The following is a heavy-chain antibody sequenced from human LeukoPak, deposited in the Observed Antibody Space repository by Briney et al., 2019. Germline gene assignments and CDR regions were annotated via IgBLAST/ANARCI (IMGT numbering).Heavy chain of an antibody. CDR2: IRPSGDNT. CDR1: GFTFSSYD. CDR3: ARVAGWHWFDP. Sequence: GGALRLSCAASGFTFSSYDMTWVRQAPGRGLEWVSSIRPSGDNTYYGDSVKGRFTISRDNSKNTVYLQMNNMRVDDTTVYYCARVAGWHWFDPWGQGTLVTVSS. J-gene: IGHJ5*02. V-gene: IGHV3-23*01. D-gene: IGHD6-19*01.